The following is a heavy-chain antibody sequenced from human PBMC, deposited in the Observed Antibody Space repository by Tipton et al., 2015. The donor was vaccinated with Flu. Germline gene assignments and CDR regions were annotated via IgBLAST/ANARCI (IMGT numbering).Heavy chain of an antibody. Sequence: SLRLSCAASGFSFSSSWMTWVRQAPGKGLEWVANVNQDGSGEYYVDSVKGRFTVSRGNTKNSLYLQLNSLRAEDTAVYFCARDRGPNTFDYWGQGTLVIVSS. CDR1: GFSFSSSW. V-gene: IGHV3-7*01. CDR2: VNQDGSGE. CDR3: ARDRGPNTFDY. J-gene: IGHJ4*02. D-gene: IGHD3-16*01.